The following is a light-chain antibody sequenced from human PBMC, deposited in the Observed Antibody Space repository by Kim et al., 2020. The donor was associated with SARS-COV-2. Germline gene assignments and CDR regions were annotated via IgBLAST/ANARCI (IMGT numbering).Light chain of an antibody. Sequence: ASGGDRVTITCRASQSIRSYLNWYQQKPGKAPKLLIYAASSLQSGVPSRFSGSGSGTDFTLTISSLQPEDFATYYCQQSYSTPWTFGQGTKVDIK. CDR3: QQSYSTPWT. V-gene: IGKV1-39*01. J-gene: IGKJ1*01. CDR1: QSIRSY. CDR2: AAS.